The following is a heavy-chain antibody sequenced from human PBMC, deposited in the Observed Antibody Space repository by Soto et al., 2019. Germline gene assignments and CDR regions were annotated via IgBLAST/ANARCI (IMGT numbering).Heavy chain of an antibody. CDR1: GGSISSGGYS. D-gene: IGHD3-22*01. J-gene: IGHJ4*02. V-gene: IGHV4-30-2*01. Sequence: SETLSLTCAVSGGSISSGGYSWSWIRQPPGKGLEWIGYIYHSGSTYYNPSLKSRVTISVDRSKNQFSLNLSSVTAADTAVYYCARGRYYYDSSGYYYIHHHLDFDYWGQGTLVTVSS. CDR2: IYHSGST. CDR3: ARGRYYYDSSGYYYIHHHLDFDY.